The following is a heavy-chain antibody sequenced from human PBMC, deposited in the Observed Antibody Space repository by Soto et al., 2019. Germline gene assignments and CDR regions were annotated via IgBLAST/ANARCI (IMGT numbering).Heavy chain of an antibody. J-gene: IGHJ6*02. CDR3: ARAGAGSSNYYGMDV. Sequence: SETLSLTCAVSGGSISSYYWSWIRQPPGKGLEWIGYIYYSVSTNYNPSLKSRVTISVDTSKNQFSLKLSSVTAADTAVYYCARAGAGSSNYYGMDVWGQGTTVTVSS. CDR2: IYYSVST. V-gene: IGHV4-59*01. D-gene: IGHD2-2*01. CDR1: GGSISSYY.